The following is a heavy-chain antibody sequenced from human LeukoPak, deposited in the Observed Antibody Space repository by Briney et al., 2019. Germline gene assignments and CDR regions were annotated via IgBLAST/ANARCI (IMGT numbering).Heavy chain of an antibody. CDR1: GFTFSSYG. J-gene: IGHJ4*02. CDR3: AKGDNYYDSSGYYYVRALFDY. CDR2: IWYDGSNK. V-gene: IGHV3-33*06. Sequence: GRSLRLSCAASGFTFSSYGMHWVRQAPGKGLEWVAVIWYDGSNKYYVDSVKGRFSISRDNSKNTLYLQMDSLRAEDTAVYYCAKGDNYYDSSGYYYVRALFDYWGQGTLVTVSS. D-gene: IGHD3-22*01.